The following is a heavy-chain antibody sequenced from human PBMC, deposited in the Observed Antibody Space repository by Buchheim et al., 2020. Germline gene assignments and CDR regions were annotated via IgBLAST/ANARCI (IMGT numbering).Heavy chain of an antibody. CDR3: ARKGPRFSVNYYYYMDV. CDR1: GGSFSGYY. CDR2: INHSGST. V-gene: IGHV4-34*01. Sequence: QVQLQQWGAGLLKPSETLSLTCAVYGGSFSGYYWSWIRQPPGKGLEWIGEINHSGSTNYNPSLKSRVTISVDTSKNTFSLKLSSVTAADTAVYYCARKGPRFSVNYYYYMDVWGKGTT. D-gene: IGHD1-26*01. J-gene: IGHJ6*03.